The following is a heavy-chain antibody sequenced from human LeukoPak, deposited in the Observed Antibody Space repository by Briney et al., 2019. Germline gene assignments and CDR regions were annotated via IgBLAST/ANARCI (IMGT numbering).Heavy chain of an antibody. CDR2: IYDSGST. V-gene: IGHV4-59*08. J-gene: IGHJ3*02. CDR3: ARPYTSGRYGAFDI. Sequence: SETLSLTCTVSGGSISSYYWSWIRQPPGKRLEWTRYIYDSGSTKYNPSLKSRVTISVDTSNNQFSQKLSSVTAADTAVYYCARPYTSGRYGAFDIWGQGTMVTVSS. CDR1: GGSISSYY. D-gene: IGHD6-19*01.